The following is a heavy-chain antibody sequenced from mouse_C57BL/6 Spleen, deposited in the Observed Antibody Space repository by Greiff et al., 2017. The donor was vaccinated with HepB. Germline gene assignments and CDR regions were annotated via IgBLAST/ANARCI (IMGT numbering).Heavy chain of an antibody. CDR2: ISSGGDYI. V-gene: IGHV5-9-1*02. Sequence: EVKVVESGEGLVKPGGSLKLSCAASGFTFSSYAMSWVRQTPEKRLEWVAYISSGGDYIYYADTVKGRFTISRDNARNTLYLQMSSLKSEDTAMYYCTRGGTYYSNYEYFDVWGTGTTVTVSS. CDR1: GFTFSSYA. D-gene: IGHD2-5*01. CDR3: TRGGTYYSNYEYFDV. J-gene: IGHJ1*03.